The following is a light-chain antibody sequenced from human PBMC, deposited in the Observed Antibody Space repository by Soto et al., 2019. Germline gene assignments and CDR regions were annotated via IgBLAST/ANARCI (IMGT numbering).Light chain of an antibody. CDR3: QHCNSYSEA. CDR1: QSISSY. Sequence: DIQMTQSPSSLSASVGDRFTITCRASQSISSYLNWYQQKPGKAPKLLIYAASSLQSGVPSRFSGSGSGTEFTLTISSLQPDDFATYYCQHCNSYSEAFGQGTKVDIK. V-gene: IGKV1-39*01. CDR2: AAS. J-gene: IGKJ1*01.